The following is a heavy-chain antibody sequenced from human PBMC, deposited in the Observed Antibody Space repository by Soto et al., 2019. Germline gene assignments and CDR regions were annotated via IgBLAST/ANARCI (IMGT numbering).Heavy chain of an antibody. CDR1: GFTFDDYA. V-gene: IGHV3-9*01. J-gene: IGHJ4*02. CDR2: ISWNSGSI. D-gene: IGHD1-26*01. CDR3: AKDPRPEVGATERGFDY. Sequence: PGGSLRLSCAASGFTFDDYAMHWVRQAPGKGLEWVSGISWNSGSIGYADSVKGRFTISRDNAKNSLYLQMNSLRAEDTALYYCAKDPRPEVGATERGFDYWGQGTRVTVSS.